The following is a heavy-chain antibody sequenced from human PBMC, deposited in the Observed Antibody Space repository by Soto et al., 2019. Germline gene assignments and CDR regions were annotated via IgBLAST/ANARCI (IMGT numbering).Heavy chain of an antibody. CDR1: GGSVSSGSYY. CDR2: IYYSGST. V-gene: IGHV4-61*01. CDR3: ARATAGYCSSTSCYYYYGMDV. D-gene: IGHD2-2*03. J-gene: IGHJ6*02. Sequence: PSETLSLTCTVSGGSVSSGSYYWSWIRQPPGKGLEWIGYIYYSGSTNYNPSLKSRVTISVDTSKNQFSLKLSSVTAADTAVYYCARATAGYCSSTSCYYYYGMDVWGQGTTVTVSS.